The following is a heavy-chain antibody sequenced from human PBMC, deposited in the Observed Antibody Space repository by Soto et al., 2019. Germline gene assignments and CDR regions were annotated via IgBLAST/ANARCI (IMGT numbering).Heavy chain of an antibody. CDR3: ARRGGYYHDTSAYYSFDY. CDR2: VYHSGST. D-gene: IGHD3-22*01. Sequence: SETLSLTCAVSGGSISSTNWWSWVRQPPGKGLEWIGEVYHSGSTNYNPSLKSRVTISVDKSKNQFSLKLSSVTAADTAVYYCARRGGYYHDTSAYYSFDYWGQGTLVTVYS. V-gene: IGHV4-4*02. J-gene: IGHJ4*02. CDR1: GGSISSTNW.